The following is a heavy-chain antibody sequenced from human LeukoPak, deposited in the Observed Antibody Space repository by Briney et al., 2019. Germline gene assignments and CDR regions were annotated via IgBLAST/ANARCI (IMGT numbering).Heavy chain of an antibody. J-gene: IGHJ4*02. CDR2: IIPILGIA. Sequence: SVKVSCKASGGTFSSYAISWVRQAPGQGLEWMGRIIPILGIANYAQKFQGRVTITADKSTSTAYMELSSLRSEDTAVYYCARCRDGIVFDYWGQGALVTVSS. CDR1: GGTFSSYA. D-gene: IGHD5-24*01. CDR3: ARCRDGIVFDY. V-gene: IGHV1-69*04.